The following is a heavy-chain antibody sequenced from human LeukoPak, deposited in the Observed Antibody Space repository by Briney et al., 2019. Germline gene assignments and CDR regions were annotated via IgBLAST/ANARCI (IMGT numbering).Heavy chain of an antibody. CDR2: ISSSGRTI. Sequence: GGSLRLSCAASGFTFNNYQMNWVRQAPGKGLEYISYISSSGRTIYYADSLKGRFTVSRDNAKNSLYLRMNNLRAEDTAVYYCARGEYYFDYWGQGTLVTVSS. CDR3: ARGEYYFDY. V-gene: IGHV3-48*03. J-gene: IGHJ4*02. CDR1: GFTFNNYQ.